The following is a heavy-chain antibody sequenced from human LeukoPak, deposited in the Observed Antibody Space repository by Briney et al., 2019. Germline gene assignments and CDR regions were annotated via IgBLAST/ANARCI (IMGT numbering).Heavy chain of an antibody. CDR3: ARGGGYRSDLRGLRFYGLDV. J-gene: IGHJ6*02. V-gene: IGHV3-13*01. D-gene: IGHD5-24*01. CDR2: IGTAGDT. Sequence: PGGSLRLSCAASGFSFSSYDMHWVRQVRGKGLEWVSAIGTAGDTFYPGSVKGRFTISRENVKDSVYLQMNSLRAEDTAAYYCARGGGYRSDLRGLRFYGLDVWGQGTTVTVSS. CDR1: GFSFSSYD.